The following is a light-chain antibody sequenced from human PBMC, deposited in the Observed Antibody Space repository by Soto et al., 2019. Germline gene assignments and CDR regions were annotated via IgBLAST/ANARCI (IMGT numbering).Light chain of an antibody. Sequence: QSVLTQPASVSGAPGQSITISCAGTSSDVGVYDVVSWYQQHPGKAPKLLIYDVNNRPAGISNRFSGSKSGNTASLTISGLQAEDEADYYCSSYTTSTTRVFGGGTQLTVL. V-gene: IGLV2-14*03. CDR1: SSDVGVYDV. J-gene: IGLJ2*01. CDR2: DVN. CDR3: SSYTTSTTRV.